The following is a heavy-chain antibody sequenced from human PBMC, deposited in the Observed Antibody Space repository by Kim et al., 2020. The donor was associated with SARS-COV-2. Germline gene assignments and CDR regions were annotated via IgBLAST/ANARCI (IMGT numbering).Heavy chain of an antibody. J-gene: IGHJ4*02. D-gene: IGHD6-19*01. CDR1: GGSISSSNW. Sequence: SETPSLTCAVSGGSISSSNWWTWLRQPPGKGLEWIGQIYHSGSTNYNTSLKSRVTISVDKSKNQFSLKLNSMTAADTAVYYCARAPEGAGTIDYWGPGTLVTVSS. CDR2: IYHSGST. V-gene: IGHV4-4*02. CDR3: ARAPEGAGTIDY.